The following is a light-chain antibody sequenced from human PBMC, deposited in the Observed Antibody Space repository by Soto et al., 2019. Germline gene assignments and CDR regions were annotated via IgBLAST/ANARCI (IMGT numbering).Light chain of an antibody. Sequence: QSALTQPASVSGSPGQSITISCTGTSSDFGFYNYVSWYQHHPGKAPKLMIYEVSNRPSGVSYRFSGSKSGNTASLTISGLQAEDEAVYYCSSYTTSSTPVLFGGGTKLTVL. CDR3: SSYTTSSTPVL. CDR2: EVS. CDR1: SSDFGFYNY. J-gene: IGLJ2*01. V-gene: IGLV2-14*01.